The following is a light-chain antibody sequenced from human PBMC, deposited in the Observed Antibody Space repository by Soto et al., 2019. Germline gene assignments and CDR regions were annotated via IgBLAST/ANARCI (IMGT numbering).Light chain of an antibody. CDR1: QSVPSNF. Sequence: EIVLTQSPGTLSLSPGERATLSCRASQSVPSNFLAWYLQKPGQAPILVIYGVSRRATGIPDRFSGSGSGTDFTLTISRLEPEDFAVYYCQQYDSSWTFGQGTKVEIK. CDR2: GVS. CDR3: QQYDSSWT. J-gene: IGKJ1*01. V-gene: IGKV3-20*01.